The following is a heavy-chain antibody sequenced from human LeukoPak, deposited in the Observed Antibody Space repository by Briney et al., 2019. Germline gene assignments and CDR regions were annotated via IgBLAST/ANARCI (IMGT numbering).Heavy chain of an antibody. CDR1: GYTFTSYG. D-gene: IGHD2-21*02. Sequence: GASAKVSCKASGYTFTSYGISWVRQAPGQGLEWMGWINPNSGGTNYAQKFQGRVTMTRDTSISTACMELSRLRSDDTAVYYCARVSGDLAGFDYWGQGTLVTVSP. CDR3: ARVSGDLAGFDY. V-gene: IGHV1-2*02. J-gene: IGHJ4*02. CDR2: INPNSGGT.